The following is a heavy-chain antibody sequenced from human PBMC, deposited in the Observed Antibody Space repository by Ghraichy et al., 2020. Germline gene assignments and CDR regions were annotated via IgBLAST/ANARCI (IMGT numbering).Heavy chain of an antibody. J-gene: IGHJ6*02. Sequence: VKVSCKASGGTFSSYAISWVRQAPGQGLEWMGGIIPIFGTANYAQKFQGRVTITADKSTSTAYMELSSLRSEDTAVYYCARSEDTAMVTPYYYYYGMDVWGQGTTVTVSS. CDR1: GGTFSSYA. CDR2: IIPIFGTA. CDR3: ARSEDTAMVTPYYYYYGMDV. D-gene: IGHD5-18*01. V-gene: IGHV1-69*13.